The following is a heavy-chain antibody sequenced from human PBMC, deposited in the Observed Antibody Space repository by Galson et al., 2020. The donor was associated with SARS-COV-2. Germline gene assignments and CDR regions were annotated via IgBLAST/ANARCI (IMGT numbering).Heavy chain of an antibody. Sequence: GGSLRLSCAASGFTFSSYGMHWVRQAPGKGLEWVAVIWYDGSNKYYADSVKGRFTISRDNSKNTLYLQMNSLRAEDTAVYYCARDPPGVVTTYGMDVWGQGTTVTVSS. D-gene: IGHD3-3*01. CDR3: ARDPPGVVTTYGMDV. CDR2: IWYDGSNK. J-gene: IGHJ6*02. V-gene: IGHV3-33*01. CDR1: GFTFSSYG.